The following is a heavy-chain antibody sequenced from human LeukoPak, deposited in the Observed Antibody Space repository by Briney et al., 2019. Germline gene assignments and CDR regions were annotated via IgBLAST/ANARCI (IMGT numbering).Heavy chain of an antibody. CDR1: GGSISSSNW. V-gene: IGHV4-4*02. J-gene: IGHJ4*02. CDR2: MYRSGST. CDR3: GRKIAVAPYYFDY. D-gene: IGHD6-19*01. Sequence: SGTLSLTCAVSGGSISSSNWWSWVRQPPGKGLEWIGEMYRSGSTNYNPSLKSRVTISVDKSKNQFSLKLSSVTAADTAVYYCGRKIAVAPYYFDYWGQGTLVTVSS.